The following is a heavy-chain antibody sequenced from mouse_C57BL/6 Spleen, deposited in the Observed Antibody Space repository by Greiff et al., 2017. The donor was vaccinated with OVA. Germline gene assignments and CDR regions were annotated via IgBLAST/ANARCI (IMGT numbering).Heavy chain of an antibody. V-gene: IGHV1-26*01. Sequence: EVQLQQSGPELVKPGASVKISCKASGYTFTDYYMNWVKQSHGKSLEWIGDINPNNGGTSYNQKFKGKATLTVDKSSSTAYMELRSLTSEDSAVYYCGITTVVGYFDVWGTGTTVTVSS. CDR3: GITTVVGYFDV. CDR2: INPNNGGT. CDR1: GYTFTDYY. D-gene: IGHD1-1*01. J-gene: IGHJ1*03.